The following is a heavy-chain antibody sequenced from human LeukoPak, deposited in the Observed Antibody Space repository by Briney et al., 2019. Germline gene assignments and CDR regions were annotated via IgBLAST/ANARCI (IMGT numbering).Heavy chain of an antibody. Sequence: GGSLRLSCAASGFTFNNYMMHWVRQAPGKGLDWVAVILEDGSRQYYADSVKGRFTISRDNAKNSLYLQMNSLRAEDTAVYYCARDPLGPYYYDSSGYFDYWGQGTLVTVSS. CDR1: GFTFNNYM. J-gene: IGHJ4*02. CDR2: ILEDGSRQ. V-gene: IGHV3-30*04. CDR3: ARDPLGPYYYDSSGYFDY. D-gene: IGHD3-22*01.